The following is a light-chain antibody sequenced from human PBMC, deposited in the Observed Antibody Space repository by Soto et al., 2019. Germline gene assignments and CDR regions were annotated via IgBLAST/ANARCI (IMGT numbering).Light chain of an antibody. J-gene: IGLJ3*02. CDR3: ATWDGSLNGWV. Sequence: QSVLTQPPSASGTPGQRVTISCSGGSSNIGRDTVNLYQQLPGTAPELLIYSTNQRPSGVPDRFSGSKSGTSASLAISGLQSADEAYYYCATWDGSLNGWVFGGGTKLTVL. CDR1: SSNIGRDT. V-gene: IGLV1-44*01. CDR2: STN.